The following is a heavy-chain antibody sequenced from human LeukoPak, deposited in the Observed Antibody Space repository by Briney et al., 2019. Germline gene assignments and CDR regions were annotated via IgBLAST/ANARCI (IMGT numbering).Heavy chain of an antibody. J-gene: IGHJ4*02. Sequence: GGSLRLSCAASGFTVSRYYMSWVRQAPGKGLEWVSVVYSDGNTYHADSVKGRFSVSRDSSKSTLYLQMNSLRAEDTAMYYCASSSIPGIVAGHDYWGQGTLVTVSS. V-gene: IGHV3-66*01. CDR3: ASSSIPGIVAGHDY. CDR1: GFTVSRYY. CDR2: VYSDGNT. D-gene: IGHD5-12*01.